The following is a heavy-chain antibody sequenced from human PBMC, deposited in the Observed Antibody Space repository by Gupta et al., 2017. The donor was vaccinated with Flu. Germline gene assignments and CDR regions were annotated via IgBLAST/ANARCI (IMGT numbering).Heavy chain of an antibody. Sequence: VQLVPSGAEVTKPGSSVKVSCKASGDTSGAHTLSWVRQAPGQGLEWMGRIVPMYDITSYAQKFQGRVTITADKYTNTAYMELSSLTSEDTAVYYCARSLSRDGYNPSVFDYWGQGTLVTVSS. CDR2: IVPMYDIT. CDR1: GDTSGAHT. D-gene: IGHD5-12*01. J-gene: IGHJ4*02. V-gene: IGHV1-69*02. CDR3: ARSLSRDGYNPSVFDY.